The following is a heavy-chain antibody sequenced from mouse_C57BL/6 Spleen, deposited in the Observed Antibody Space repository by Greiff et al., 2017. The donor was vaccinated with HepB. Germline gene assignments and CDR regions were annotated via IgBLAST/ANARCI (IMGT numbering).Heavy chain of an antibody. CDR3: ASHYYGYFDY. J-gene: IGHJ2*01. CDR2: ISSGSSTI. V-gene: IGHV5-17*01. Sequence: EVKVVESGGGLVKPGGSLKLSCAASGFTFSDYGMHWVRQAPEKGLEWVAYISSGSSTIYYADTVKGRFTISRDNAKNTLFLQMTSLRSEDTAMYYCASHYYGYFDYWCQGTTLTVSS. CDR1: GFTFSDYG. D-gene: IGHD1-1*01.